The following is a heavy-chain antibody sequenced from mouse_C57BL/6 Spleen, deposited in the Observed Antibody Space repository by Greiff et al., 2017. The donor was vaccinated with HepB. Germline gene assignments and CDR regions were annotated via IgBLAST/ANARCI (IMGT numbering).Heavy chain of an antibody. V-gene: IGHV5-4*03. CDR3: AHLDSSGYDAMDY. CDR1: GFTFSSYA. J-gene: IGHJ4*01. Sequence: EVKVVESGGGLVKPGGSLKLSCAASGFTFSSYAMSWVRQTPEKRLEWVATISDGGSYTYYPDNVKGRFTISRDNAKNNLYLQMSHLKSEDTAMYYCAHLDSSGYDAMDYWGQGTSVTVSS. D-gene: IGHD3-2*02. CDR2: ISDGGSYT.